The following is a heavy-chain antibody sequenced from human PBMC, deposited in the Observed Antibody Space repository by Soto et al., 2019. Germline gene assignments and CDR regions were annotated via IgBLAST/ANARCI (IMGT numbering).Heavy chain of an antibody. Sequence: GESLKISCKGSGYSFTSYWISWMRQMPGKGVEWMGRIDPSDSYTNYSPSFQGHVTISADKSISTAYLQWSSLKASDTAMYYCASSSILYCSSTSCYGHYYGMDVWGQGTTVTVSS. CDR3: ASSSILYCSSTSCYGHYYGMDV. CDR1: GYSFTSYW. CDR2: IDPSDSYT. J-gene: IGHJ6*02. V-gene: IGHV5-10-1*01. D-gene: IGHD2-2*01.